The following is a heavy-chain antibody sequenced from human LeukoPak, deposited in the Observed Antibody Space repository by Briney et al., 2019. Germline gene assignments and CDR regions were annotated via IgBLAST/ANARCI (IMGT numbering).Heavy chain of an antibody. CDR3: ATSLYSSSLYYFDY. Sequence: GGSLRLSCAASGFTFSSYAMSWVRQAPGKGLEWVSAISGSGGSTYYADSVKGRFTISRDNSKNTLYLQMNSLRAEDTAVYYCATSLYSSSLYYFDYWGQGTLVTVSS. CDR2: ISGSGGST. D-gene: IGHD6-6*01. V-gene: IGHV3-23*01. CDR1: GFTFSSYA. J-gene: IGHJ4*02.